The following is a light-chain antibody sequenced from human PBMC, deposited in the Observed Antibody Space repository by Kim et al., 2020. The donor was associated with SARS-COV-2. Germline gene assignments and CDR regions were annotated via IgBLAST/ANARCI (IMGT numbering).Light chain of an antibody. CDR3: SSYTAASTWV. Sequence: GQSITIACIGSSSDIGGYKSVSGYQQHPGKPPKLMISDVTKRPSGVSNRFSGSKSGNTASLTISGLQADDEADYYCSSYTAASTWVFGGGTKVTVL. V-gene: IGLV2-14*03. J-gene: IGLJ2*01. CDR2: DVT. CDR1: SSDIGGYKS.